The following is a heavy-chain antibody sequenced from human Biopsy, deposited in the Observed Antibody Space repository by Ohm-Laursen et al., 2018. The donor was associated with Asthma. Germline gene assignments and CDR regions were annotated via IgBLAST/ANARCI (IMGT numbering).Heavy chain of an antibody. D-gene: IGHD6-19*01. CDR2: ILTVFGTT. CDR1: GGTFSNFA. Sequence: SVTVSCKVPGGTFSNFAISWVRQAPGQGLEWLGGILTVFGTTNYAQKFQGRVTITADESTSTAYMEVTSLRSEDTAIYYCARCQVGYSSGWSLLLKKIYYSGMDVWGQGTAVTVSS. V-gene: IGHV1-69*13. CDR3: ARCQVGYSSGWSLLLKKIYYSGMDV. J-gene: IGHJ6*02.